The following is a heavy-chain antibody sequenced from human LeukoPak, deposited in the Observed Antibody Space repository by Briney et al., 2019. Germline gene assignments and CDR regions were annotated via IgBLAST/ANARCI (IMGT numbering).Heavy chain of an antibody. CDR3: AKLQHTGYDLARGFDY. CDR1: GFTFSSYS. V-gene: IGHV3-23*01. J-gene: IGHJ4*02. CDR2: SSGSGGST. D-gene: IGHD5-12*01. Sequence: GGSLRLSCAAPGFTFSSYSMNWVRQAPGKGLEWVSASSGSGGSTYYADSVKGRFTISRDNSKNTLYLQMNSLRAEDTALYYCAKLQHTGYDLARGFDYWGQGTLVTVSS.